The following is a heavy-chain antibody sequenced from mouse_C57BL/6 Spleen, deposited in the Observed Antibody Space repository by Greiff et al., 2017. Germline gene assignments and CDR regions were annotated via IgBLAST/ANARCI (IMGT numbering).Heavy chain of an antibody. J-gene: IGHJ3*01. D-gene: IGHD1-1*01. CDR2: IDPSDSYT. V-gene: IGHV1-69*01. CDR1: GYTFTSYW. CDR3: ARGGFSTTVDPFAY. Sequence: VQLQQPGAELVMPGASVKMSCKASGYTFTSYWMHWVKQRPGQGLEWIGEIDPSDSYTNYNQKFKGKSTLTVDKSSSTAYMQLSSLTSEDSAVYYCARGGFSTTVDPFAYWGQGTLLTVSA.